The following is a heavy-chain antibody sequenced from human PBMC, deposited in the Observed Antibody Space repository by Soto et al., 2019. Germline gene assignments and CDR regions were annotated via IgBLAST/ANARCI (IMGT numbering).Heavy chain of an antibody. CDR1: GFTFSSYA. Sequence: GGSLRLSCAASGFTFSSYAMSWVRQAPGKGLEWVSAISGSGGSTYYADSVKGRFTISRDNSKNTLYLQMNSLRAEDTALYYCAKGLDYASYYYYDSSGYEGSAFDYWGQGTLVTVSS. D-gene: IGHD3-22*01. V-gene: IGHV3-23*01. CDR3: AKGLDYASYYYYDSSGYEGSAFDY. CDR2: ISGSGGST. J-gene: IGHJ4*02.